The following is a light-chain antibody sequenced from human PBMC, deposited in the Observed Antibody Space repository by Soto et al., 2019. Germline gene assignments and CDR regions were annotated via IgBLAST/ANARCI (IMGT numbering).Light chain of an antibody. J-gene: IGKJ4*01. CDR2: SAT. CDR3: QQYNNWPPVLT. CDR1: QSVSSN. Sequence: EIVMTQSPATLSVSPGERATLSCRASQSVSSNLAWYQQKPGQAPRLLIYSATTRATGIPARFSGSGSGTEYTLTISSLQSEDSAVYYCQQYNNWPPVLTFGGGTKVEIK. V-gene: IGKV3-15*01.